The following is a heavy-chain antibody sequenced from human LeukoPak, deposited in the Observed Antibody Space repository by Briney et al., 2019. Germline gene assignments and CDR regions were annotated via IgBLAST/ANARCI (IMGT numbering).Heavy chain of an antibody. D-gene: IGHD3-22*01. Sequence: SETLSLTCTVSGGSISSYYWSWIRQPPGKGLEWVGYIYYSGSTNYNPSLKSRVTISVDTSNNQFSLRLSSVTAADAAVYYCAGEPYYESSVYNYGYMDVWGKGTTVTVSS. CDR2: IYYSGST. CDR1: GGSISSYY. CDR3: AGEPYYESSVYNYGYMDV. J-gene: IGHJ6*03. V-gene: IGHV4-59*01.